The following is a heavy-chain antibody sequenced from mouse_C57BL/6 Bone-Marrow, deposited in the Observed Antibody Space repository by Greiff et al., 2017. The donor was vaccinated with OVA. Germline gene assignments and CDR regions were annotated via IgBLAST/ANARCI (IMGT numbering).Heavy chain of an antibody. D-gene: IGHD3-3*01. CDR2: INYDGSST. V-gene: IGHV5-16*01. CDR3: ARGGWDWYFDV. CDR1: GFTFSDYY. J-gene: IGHJ1*03. Sequence: EVKVEESEGGLVQPGSSMKLSCTASGFTFSDYYMAWVRQVPEKGLEWVANINYDGSSTYYLDSLKSRFIISRDNAKNILYLQMSRLRSEDTATYYCARGGWDWYFDVWGTGTTVTVSS.